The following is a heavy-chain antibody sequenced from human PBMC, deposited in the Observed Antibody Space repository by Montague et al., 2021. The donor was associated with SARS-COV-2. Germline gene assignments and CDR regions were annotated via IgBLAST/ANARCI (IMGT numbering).Heavy chain of an antibody. CDR3: ARGRAVKSLVGATSGFDY. J-gene: IGHJ4*02. D-gene: IGHD1-26*01. Sequence: IYHSGSTFYNPSLKSRLTISIDTSNNQFSLKLSSVTAADTAVYYCARGRAVKSLVGATSGFDYRGQGSLVTVSS. V-gene: IGHV4-30-2*04. CDR2: IYHSGST.